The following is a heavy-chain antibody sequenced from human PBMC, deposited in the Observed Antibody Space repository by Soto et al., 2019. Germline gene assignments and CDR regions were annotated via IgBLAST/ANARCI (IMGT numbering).Heavy chain of an antibody. V-gene: IGHV3-48*03. D-gene: IGHD4-17*01. Sequence: EVLLVESGGGLVQPGGSLRVSCAASGFTFSTYEMNWVRQAPGKGLEWVSYISSSGSTIYYADSVKGRFTISRDNAKNSLYLQMNSLRAEDTAVYYCARDPGYGDYTDYWGQGTLVTVSS. J-gene: IGHJ4*02. CDR3: ARDPGYGDYTDY. CDR2: ISSSGSTI. CDR1: GFTFSTYE.